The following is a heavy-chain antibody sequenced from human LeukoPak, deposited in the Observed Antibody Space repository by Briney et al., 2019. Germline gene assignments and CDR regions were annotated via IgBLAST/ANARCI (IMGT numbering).Heavy chain of an antibody. CDR1: GFTFSSYG. Sequence: GGSLRLSCAASGFTFSSYGMHWVRQAPGKGLEWVAVIWYDGSNKYYADSVKGRFTISRDNSKNTLFLQMNNLRAEDTALYYCARGQVVGATDYFDYWGQGTPVTVAS. CDR2: IWYDGSNK. CDR3: ARGQVVGATDYFDY. D-gene: IGHD1-26*01. J-gene: IGHJ4*02. V-gene: IGHV3-33*01.